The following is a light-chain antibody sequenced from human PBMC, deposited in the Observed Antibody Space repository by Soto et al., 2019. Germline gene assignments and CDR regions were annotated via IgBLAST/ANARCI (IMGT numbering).Light chain of an antibody. V-gene: IGKV1-5*03. CDR2: KAS. J-gene: IGKJ2*01. CDR3: QQYHSNSLT. Sequence: DIQMTQSPSTLSASVGDRVTITCRASQSISNWLAWYQQKPGKAPKLLIYKASTLESGVPSSFSGSGSGAEFTLTISSLQPEDFATYYRQQYHSNSLTFGQGTKLEI. CDR1: QSISNW.